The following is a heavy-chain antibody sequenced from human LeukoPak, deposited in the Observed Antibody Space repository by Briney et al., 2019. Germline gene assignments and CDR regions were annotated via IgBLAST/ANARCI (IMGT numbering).Heavy chain of an antibody. J-gene: IGHJ5*02. Sequence: ASVKVSCKASGYTFTSYYIHWVRQAPGQGLEWMGLINPSGEFTTYAQKFQGRVTMTRDMSTSTVYTELSSLRSEDTAVYYCARDPSGFYSHNWFDPWGQGTLVTVSS. V-gene: IGHV1-46*01. CDR2: INPSGEFT. CDR3: ARDPSGFYSHNWFDP. CDR1: GYTFTSYY. D-gene: IGHD2-21*01.